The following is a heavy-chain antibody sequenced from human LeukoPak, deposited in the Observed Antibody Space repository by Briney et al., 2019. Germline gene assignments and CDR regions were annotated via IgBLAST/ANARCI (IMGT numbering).Heavy chain of an antibody. Sequence: ASVKVSCKASGYTFTGYYMHWVRQAPGQGLEWMGWISAYNGNTNYAQKLQGRVTMTTDTSTSTAYMELRSLRSDDTAVYYCARETYYYDSSGYHTNAFDIWGQGTMVTVSS. D-gene: IGHD3-22*01. V-gene: IGHV1-18*04. CDR3: ARETYYYDSSGYHTNAFDI. CDR2: ISAYNGNT. J-gene: IGHJ3*02. CDR1: GYTFTGYY.